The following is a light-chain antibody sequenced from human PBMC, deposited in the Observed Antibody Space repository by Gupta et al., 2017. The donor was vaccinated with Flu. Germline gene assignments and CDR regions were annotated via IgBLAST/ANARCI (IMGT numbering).Light chain of an antibody. CDR2: GAS. Sequence: EIVMTQSPATLSVSPGETATLSCRASQSIDNYLAWYQQRPGQAPRLLIHGASTRATGSAARFSGTASGTEFTLSISSLQSEDFAVYYCEQYSQWPRTFGRGTKVEIK. V-gene: IGKV3-15*01. CDR1: QSIDNY. J-gene: IGKJ1*01. CDR3: EQYSQWPRT.